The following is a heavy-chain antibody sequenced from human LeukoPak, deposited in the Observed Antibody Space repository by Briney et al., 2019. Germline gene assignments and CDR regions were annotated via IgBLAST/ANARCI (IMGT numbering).Heavy chain of an antibody. CDR2: INPSGGST. D-gene: IGHD3-9*01. CDR1: GYTFTSYY. V-gene: IGHV1-46*01. Sequence: ASVKVSCKASGYTFTSYYMHWVRQAPGQGLEWMGIINPSGGSTSYAQKFQGRVTMTRDASTSTVYMELSSLRSEDTAVYYCARGLPYDILTGFFDYWGQGTLVTVSS. CDR3: ARGLPYDILTGFFDY. J-gene: IGHJ4*02.